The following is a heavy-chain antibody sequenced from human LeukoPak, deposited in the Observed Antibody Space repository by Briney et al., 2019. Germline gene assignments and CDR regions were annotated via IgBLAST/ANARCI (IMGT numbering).Heavy chain of an antibody. V-gene: IGHV4-38-2*02. CDR3: ASYEKGWFDP. D-gene: IGHD3-16*01. Sequence: PSETLSLTCTVSGYSISSGYYWGWIRQPPGKGLEWIGSIYHSGSTYYNPSLKSRVTISVDTSKNQFSLKLSSVTAADAAVCYCASYEKGWFDPWGQGTLVTVSS. CDR1: GYSISSGYY. J-gene: IGHJ5*02. CDR2: IYHSGST.